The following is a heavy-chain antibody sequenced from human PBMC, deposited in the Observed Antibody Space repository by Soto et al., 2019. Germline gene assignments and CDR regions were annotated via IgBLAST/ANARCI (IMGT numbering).Heavy chain of an antibody. Sequence: EVQLVESGGGLVKPGGSLRLSCAASGFTFSSYSMNWVRQAPGKGLEWVSSISSSSSYIYYADSVKGRFTISRDNAKNSLYLQMNSLRAEDTAVYYCARGGSSYNYYYYGMAVWGQGTTVTVSS. J-gene: IGHJ6*02. CDR3: ARGGSSYNYYYYGMAV. V-gene: IGHV3-21*01. CDR1: GFTFSSYS. D-gene: IGHD6-6*01. CDR2: ISSSSSYI.